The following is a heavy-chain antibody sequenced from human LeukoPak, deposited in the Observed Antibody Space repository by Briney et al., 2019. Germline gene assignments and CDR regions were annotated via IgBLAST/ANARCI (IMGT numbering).Heavy chain of an antibody. V-gene: IGHV3-23*01. J-gene: IGHJ5*02. CDR3: GKDWSEVEVADWFDP. CDR2: IDGGGTNT. D-gene: IGHD2-21*01. Sequence: PGGSLRLSCAASGFTFSSYAMSWVRQAPGKGLDWVSSIDGGGTNTYYADSVKGRFTISRDNSKNTLYLHMNSLRAEDTAIYYCGKDWSEVEVADWFDPRGQGTLVTVSS. CDR1: GFTFSSYA.